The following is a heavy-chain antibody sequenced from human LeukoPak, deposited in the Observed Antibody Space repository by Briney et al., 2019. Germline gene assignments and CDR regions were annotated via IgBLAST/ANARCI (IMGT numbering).Heavy chain of an antibody. CDR1: GGSISSYY. D-gene: IGHD3-3*01. Sequence: SETLSLTCTVSGGSISSYYWSWIRQPPGKGLEWIGYIYYSGSTNYNPSLKSRVTISVDASKNQFSLKLGSVTAADTAVYYCARDDFWSGYTSNNDAFDIWGQGTMVTVSS. J-gene: IGHJ3*02. V-gene: IGHV4-59*01. CDR2: IYYSGST. CDR3: ARDDFWSGYTSNNDAFDI.